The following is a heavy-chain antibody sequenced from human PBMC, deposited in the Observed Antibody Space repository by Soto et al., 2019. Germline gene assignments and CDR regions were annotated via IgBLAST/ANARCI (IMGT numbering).Heavy chain of an antibody. D-gene: IGHD3-16*01. CDR2: VYYSGST. J-gene: IGHJ3*02. Sequence: QLQLQESGPGLVKPSETLSLTCTVSGGSISSSNYYWGWIRQPPGKGLEWIGSVYYSGSTSYNSSLKSRVTISVDTSKNQVSLRLSSVTAADTAVYYCASPTLGAFDIWGQGTIVTVSS. CDR3: ASPTLGAFDI. V-gene: IGHV4-39*01. CDR1: GGSISSSNYY.